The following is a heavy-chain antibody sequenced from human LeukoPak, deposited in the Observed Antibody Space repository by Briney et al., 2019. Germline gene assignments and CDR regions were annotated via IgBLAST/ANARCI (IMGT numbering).Heavy chain of an antibody. J-gene: IGHJ4*02. CDR3: ARSGDY. V-gene: IGHV3-30-3*01. CDR1: GFTFSSYA. D-gene: IGHD3-10*01. CDR2: ISYDGSNK. Sequence: GGSLRLSCAASGFTFSSYAMHWVRQAPGKGLEWVAVISYDGSNKYYADSVKGRFTISRDNSKNTLYLQMDSLRAEDTAVYYCARSGDYWGQGTLVTVSS.